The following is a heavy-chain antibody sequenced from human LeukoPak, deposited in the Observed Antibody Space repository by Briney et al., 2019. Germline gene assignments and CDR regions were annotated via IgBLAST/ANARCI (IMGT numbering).Heavy chain of an antibody. V-gene: IGHV4-59*01. CDR3: ARDSDYGDLRWNY. Sequence: SETLSLTCTVSGGSISSYYWSWIRQPPGKGLEWIGDIYYSGSTNYNPSLKSRVTISVDTSKNQFSLKLTSVTAADTAVYYCARDSDYGDLRWNYWGQGTLVIVSS. CDR1: GGSISSYY. CDR2: IYYSGST. D-gene: IGHD4-17*01. J-gene: IGHJ4*02.